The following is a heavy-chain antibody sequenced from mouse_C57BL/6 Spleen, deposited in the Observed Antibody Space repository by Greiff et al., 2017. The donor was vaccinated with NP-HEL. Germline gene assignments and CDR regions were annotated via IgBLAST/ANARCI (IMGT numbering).Heavy chain of an antibody. CDR1: GYTFTDYE. J-gene: IGHJ2*01. CDR3: TRSPLLRRFDY. D-gene: IGHD1-2*01. V-gene: IGHV1-15*01. CDR2: IDPETGGT. Sequence: LVESGAELVRPGASVTLSCKASGYTFTDYEMHWVKQTPVHGLEWIGAIDPETGGTAYNQKFKGKAILTADKSSSTAYMELRSLTSEDSAVYYCTRSPLLRRFDYWGQGTTLTVSS.